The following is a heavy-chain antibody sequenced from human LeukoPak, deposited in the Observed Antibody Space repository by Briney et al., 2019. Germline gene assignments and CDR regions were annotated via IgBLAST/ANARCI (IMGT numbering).Heavy chain of an antibody. CDR1: GYSISSGYY. CDR2: IYHSGST. V-gene: IGHV4-38-2*01. J-gene: IGHJ5*02. Sequence: SETLSLTCAVSGYSISSGYYWGRIRQPPGKGLEWIGSIYHSGSTYYNPSLKSRVTISVDTSKNQFSLKLSSVTAADTAVYYCARLGGYCSSTSCQNWFDPWGQGTLVTVSS. D-gene: IGHD2-2*01. CDR3: ARLGGYCSSTSCQNWFDP.